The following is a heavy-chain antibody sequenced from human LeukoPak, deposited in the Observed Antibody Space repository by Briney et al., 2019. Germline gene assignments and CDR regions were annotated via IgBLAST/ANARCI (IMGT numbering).Heavy chain of an antibody. J-gene: IGHJ4*02. CDR1: VYTFTRYG. CDR2: ISANNGDT. CDR3: ARDFFHGHCAGLSCFLLDY. D-gene: IGHD2-15*01. Sequence: GASVKVSCKASVYTFTRYGISWVRQAPGQGLERVGWISANNGDTNSAQKFQGRVTMTTDTSTSTAYMELRSLRSDDTAVYYCARDFFHGHCAGLSCFLLDYWGQGSLVTVSS. V-gene: IGHV1-18*01.